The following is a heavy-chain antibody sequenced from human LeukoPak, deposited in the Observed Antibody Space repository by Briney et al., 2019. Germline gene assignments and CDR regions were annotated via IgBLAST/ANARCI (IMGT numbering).Heavy chain of an antibody. CDR1: GFTFSDYY. D-gene: IGHD6-13*01. CDR3: ARGRTESAGTYYYYYYMDV. J-gene: IGHJ6*03. CDR2: ISSSGSTI. V-gene: IGHV3-11*01. Sequence: GGSLRLSCAASGFTFSDYYMSWIRQAPGKGLEWVSYISSSGSTIYYADSVKGRFTISRDNAKNSLYLQMNSLRAEDTAVYYCARGRTESAGTYYYYYYMDVWGKGTTVTISS.